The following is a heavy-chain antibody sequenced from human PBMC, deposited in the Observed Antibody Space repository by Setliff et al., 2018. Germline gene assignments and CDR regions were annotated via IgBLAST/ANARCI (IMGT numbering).Heavy chain of an antibody. CDR1: GFTFSSYA. J-gene: IGHJ4*02. Sequence: GGSLRLSCAASGFTFSSYAMSWVRQAPGKGLEWVSAISGSGGSTYYADSVKGRFSISRDNAKNTLFLQMNSLRAEDAAVYYCARENIAAATDYWGQGTLVTVSS. V-gene: IGHV3-23*01. D-gene: IGHD6-13*01. CDR3: ARENIAAATDY. CDR2: ISGSGGST.